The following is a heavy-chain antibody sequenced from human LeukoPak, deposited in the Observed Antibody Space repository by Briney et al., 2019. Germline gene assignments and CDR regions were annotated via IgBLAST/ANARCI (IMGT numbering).Heavy chain of an antibody. V-gene: IGHV3-30*02. J-gene: IGHJ4*02. D-gene: IGHD3-22*01. CDR1: GFTFSSCG. Sequence: GGSLRLSCAASGFTFSSCGMHWVRQAPGKGLEWVAFIRYDGSNKYYADSVKGRFTISRDNSKSTLYLQMNSLRAEDTAVYYCARDSFWEYYYDSSGYLESYFDYWGQGTLVTVSS. CDR2: IRYDGSNK. CDR3: ARDSFWEYYYDSSGYLESYFDY.